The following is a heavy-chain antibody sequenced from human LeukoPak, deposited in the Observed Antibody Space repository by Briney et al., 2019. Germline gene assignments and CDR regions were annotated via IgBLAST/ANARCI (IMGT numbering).Heavy chain of an antibody. Sequence: GGSLRLSCAASGFYFHTFEMNWVRQAPGQGLEWVSWIGSSGRTTYYADSVKGRFTISRDNANNSLYLQMNSLGAEDTAVYYCARADCSSASCFAVFDHWGQGALVTVSS. V-gene: IGHV3-48*03. CDR3: ARADCSSASCFAVFDH. CDR2: IGSSGRTT. J-gene: IGHJ4*02. D-gene: IGHD2-2*01. CDR1: GFYFHTFE.